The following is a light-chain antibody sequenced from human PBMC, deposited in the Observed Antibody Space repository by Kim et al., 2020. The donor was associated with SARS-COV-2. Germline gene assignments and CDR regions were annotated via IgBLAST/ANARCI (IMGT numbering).Light chain of an antibody. V-gene: IGLV3-19*01. J-gene: IGLJ3*02. Sequence: VALGQTVRITCQGDSLRSFYGRWYQQKPGQAPVLVIYGKNTRPSGIPDRFSGSSSGNTASLTITGAQAEDEADCYCNSRDSSGSRVFGGGTQLTVL. CDR3: NSRDSSGSRV. CDR1: SLRSFY. CDR2: GKN.